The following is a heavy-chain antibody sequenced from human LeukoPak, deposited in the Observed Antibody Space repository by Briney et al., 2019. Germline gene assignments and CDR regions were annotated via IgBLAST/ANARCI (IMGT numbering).Heavy chain of an antibody. CDR1: GGTFSSYA. V-gene: IGHV1-69*04. CDR2: IIPILGIA. D-gene: IGHD1-26*01. Sequence: GASVKVSCKASGGTFSSYAISWVRQAPGQGLEWMGRIIPILGIANYAQKFQGRVTITADKSTSTAYMELSSLRSEDTAVYYCARGQGTYSGSSHPDYWGQGTLVTVSS. J-gene: IGHJ4*02. CDR3: ARGQGTYSGSSHPDY.